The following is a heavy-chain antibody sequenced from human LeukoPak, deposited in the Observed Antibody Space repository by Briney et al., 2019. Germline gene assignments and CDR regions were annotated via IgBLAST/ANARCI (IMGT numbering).Heavy chain of an antibody. V-gene: IGHV4-61*02. CDR3: ARGIGDMATSFGY. J-gene: IGHJ4*02. D-gene: IGHD2-15*01. Sequence: SETLSLTCTVSGGSISGGSYYWSWIRQPAGKGLEWIGRIYTSGSTNYNPSLRSRVTISVDTSKNQFSLKLTFVTAAGTAVYYCARGIGDMATSFGYWGQGTLVTVSS. CDR1: GGSISGGSYY. CDR2: IYTSGST.